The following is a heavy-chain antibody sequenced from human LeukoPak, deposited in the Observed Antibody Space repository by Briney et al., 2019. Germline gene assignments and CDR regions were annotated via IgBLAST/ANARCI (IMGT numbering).Heavy chain of an antibody. Sequence: SETLSLTCTVSGDSISGYYWTWIRQPPGKGLEWIGYIYYSGSISYNPSLKSRFTISVDTSKNQFSLRLSSVTAADTAVYYCARLRGNYFPDYWGQGTLVTVSS. CDR2: IYYSGSI. V-gene: IGHV4-59*01. CDR1: GDSISGYY. D-gene: IGHD2/OR15-2a*01. CDR3: ARLRGNYFPDY. J-gene: IGHJ4*02.